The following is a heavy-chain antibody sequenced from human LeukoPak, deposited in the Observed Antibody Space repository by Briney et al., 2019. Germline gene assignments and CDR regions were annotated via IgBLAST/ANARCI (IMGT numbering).Heavy chain of an antibody. CDR2: TRNKANSYTT. J-gene: IGHJ4*02. Sequence: GGSLRLSCAASGFTFSDHYMDWVRQAPGKGLEWVGRTRNKANSYTTEYAASVKGRFTISRDDSKNSLYLQMNSLKTEDTAVYYCARGQYDFWSGYYYFDYWGQGTLVTVSS. CDR1: GFTFSDHY. V-gene: IGHV3-72*01. D-gene: IGHD3-3*01. CDR3: ARGQYDFWSGYYYFDY.